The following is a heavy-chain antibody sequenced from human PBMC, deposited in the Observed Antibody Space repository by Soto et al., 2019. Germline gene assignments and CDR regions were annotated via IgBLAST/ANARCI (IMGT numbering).Heavy chain of an antibody. V-gene: IGHV4-59*01. CDR1: GGSISSYY. CDR3: ARDLHSSGWYGIGY. Sequence: SETLSLTCTVSGGSISSYYWSWIRQPPGKGLEWIGYIYYSGSTNYNPSLKSRVTISVDTSKNQFSLKLSSVTAADTAVYYCARDLHSSGWYGIGYWGQGTLVTVSS. J-gene: IGHJ4*02. D-gene: IGHD6-19*01. CDR2: IYYSGST.